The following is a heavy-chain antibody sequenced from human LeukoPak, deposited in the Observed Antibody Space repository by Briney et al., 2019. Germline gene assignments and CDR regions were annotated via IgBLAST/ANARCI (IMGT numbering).Heavy chain of an antibody. CDR1: GFTFSSYA. J-gene: IGHJ5*02. V-gene: IGHV3-23*01. CDR2: ISGSGGST. Sequence: GGSLRLSCAASGFTFSSYAMSWVRQAPGKGLEWVSAISGSGGSTYYADSVKGRFTISRDNSKNTLYLQMNSLRAEDTAVYYCAKDHNWQQLVMGFWFDPWGQGTLVTVSS. CDR3: AKDHNWQQLVMGFWFDP. D-gene: IGHD6-13*01.